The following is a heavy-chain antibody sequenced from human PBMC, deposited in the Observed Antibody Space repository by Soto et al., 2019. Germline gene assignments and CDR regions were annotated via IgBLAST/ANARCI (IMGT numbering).Heavy chain of an antibody. J-gene: IGHJ3*02. D-gene: IGHD4-17*01. Sequence: ASVKVSCKASGYTFTSYDINWVRQATGQGLEWMGWMNPNSGNTGYAQKFQGRVTMTRNTSISTAYMELSSLRSEDTAVYYCARARPLRGLIPLDAFDIWGQGTMVTVSS. V-gene: IGHV1-8*01. CDR2: MNPNSGNT. CDR3: ARARPLRGLIPLDAFDI. CDR1: GYTFTSYD.